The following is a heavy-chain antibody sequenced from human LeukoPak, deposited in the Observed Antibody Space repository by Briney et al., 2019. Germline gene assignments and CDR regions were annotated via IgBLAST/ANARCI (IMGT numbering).Heavy chain of an antibody. J-gene: IGHJ4*02. CDR3: LRDAQRPRLTPDY. CDR1: GYTFNTYG. CDR2: ISTYNGDI. V-gene: IGHV1-18*01. Sequence: GASVKVSCKAPGYTFNTYGISWVRQAPGQGLEWMGWISTYNGDIKYIQNLQGRVTMTTDTSTSTAYMELMSLRSDDTAVYYCLRDAQRPRLTPDYWGQGTLVTVSS. D-gene: IGHD6-25*01.